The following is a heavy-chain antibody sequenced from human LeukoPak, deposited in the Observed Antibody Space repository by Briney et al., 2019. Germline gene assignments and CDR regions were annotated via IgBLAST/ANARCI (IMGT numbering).Heavy chain of an antibody. CDR3: ARHGVGAGLAAAYI. V-gene: IGHV5-51*01. J-gene: IGHJ4*02. D-gene: IGHD6-13*01. CDR1: GYNFSNYG. CDR2: IDPGDSHA. Sequence: GESLKISCKGSGYNFSNYGIGWVRQMPGQGLEWMGLIDPGDSHALYSPSFQGQVTISADKSLSAAYLQWSSLKASDTARYYCARHGVGAGLAAAYIWGEGTLLTVSS.